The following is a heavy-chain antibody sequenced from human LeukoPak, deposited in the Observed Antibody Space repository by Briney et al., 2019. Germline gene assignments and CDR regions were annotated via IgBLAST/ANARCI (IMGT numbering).Heavy chain of an antibody. D-gene: IGHD2-2*01. CDR3: ARDGFDCSSTSCFYGMDV. Sequence: VKVSCKASGYTFSSYGFSWVRQAPGQGLEWMGWISAYNGKTNYAQKLQGRVTMTTGTSASTAYMELRSLRSDDTAVYYCARDGFDCSSTSCFYGMDVWGQGTTVTVSS. CDR2: ISAYNGKT. CDR1: GYTFSSYG. J-gene: IGHJ6*02. V-gene: IGHV1-18*01.